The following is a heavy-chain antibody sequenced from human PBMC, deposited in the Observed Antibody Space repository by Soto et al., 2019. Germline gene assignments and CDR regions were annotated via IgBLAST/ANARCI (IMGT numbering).Heavy chain of an antibody. D-gene: IGHD3-10*01. CDR1: RGTFSSYA. CDR3: ARHSCGSGSYPDYYYYGMDV. V-gene: IGHV1-69*13. J-gene: IGHJ6*02. CDR2: IIPIFGTA. Sequence: SVKVSCKASRGTFSSYAVSWVRQAPGQGLEWRGGIIPIFGTANYAQKFQGRVTITADESTSTAYMELSSLRSEDTAVYYCARHSCGSGSYPDYYYYGMDVWGQGTTVTFSS.